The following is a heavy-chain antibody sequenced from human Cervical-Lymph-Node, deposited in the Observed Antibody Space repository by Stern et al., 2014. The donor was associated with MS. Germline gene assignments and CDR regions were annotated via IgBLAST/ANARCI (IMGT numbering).Heavy chain of an antibody. CDR2: INAGNGNT. Sequence: QLVQSGAEVKKPGASVKVSCKASGYTFTNYAVHWVRQAPGQRLEWMGWINAGNGNTKYSQNFQDRVTITRDTSASTAYMELSSLRSEDTAVYYCARGQIWFGDLFDPFDYWGQGTLVTVSS. CDR3: ARGQIWFGDLFDPFDY. D-gene: IGHD3-10*01. CDR1: GYTFTNYA. J-gene: IGHJ4*02. V-gene: IGHV1-3*01.